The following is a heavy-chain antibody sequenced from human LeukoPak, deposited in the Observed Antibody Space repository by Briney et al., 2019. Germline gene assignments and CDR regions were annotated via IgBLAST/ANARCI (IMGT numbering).Heavy chain of an antibody. D-gene: IGHD2-2*02. CDR3: ARDRGYCSSTSCYKPFDY. CDR2: ISSSSSTI. Sequence: GGSLRLSCAASGFTFSSYSMNWIRQAPGKGLEWVSYISSSSSTIYYADSVKGRFTISRDNAKNSLYLQMNSLRAEDTAVYYCARDRGYCSSTSCYKPFDYWGQGTLVTVSS. J-gene: IGHJ4*02. CDR1: GFTFSSYS. V-gene: IGHV3-48*04.